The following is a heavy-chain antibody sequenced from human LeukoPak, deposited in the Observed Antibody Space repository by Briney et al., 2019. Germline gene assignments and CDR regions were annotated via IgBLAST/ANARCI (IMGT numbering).Heavy chain of an antibody. V-gene: IGHV1-2*02. CDR2: INPHSGDT. Sequence: GASVKVSCKTSGYTFTDNYIHWVRQAPGQGLEWVGRINPHSGDTTSAQRFQGRVTMTRDTSISTAYMELSRLTSDDTAVYYCARILGYATMITRRFDYWGQGTLVTVSS. D-gene: IGHD4-23*01. CDR3: ARILGYATMITRRFDY. CDR1: GYTFTDNY. J-gene: IGHJ4*02.